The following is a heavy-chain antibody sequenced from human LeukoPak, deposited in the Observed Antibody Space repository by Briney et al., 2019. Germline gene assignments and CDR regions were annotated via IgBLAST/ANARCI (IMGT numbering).Heavy chain of an antibody. CDR1: GFTFSTFE. Sequence: PGGSLRLSCAASGFTFSTFEMNWVRQAPGKGLEWVSYIDSSGNTIYYADSVKGRFTISRDNAKNSLFLRMNSLRAEDTAVYYCARNGYFDYWGQGTLVTVSS. CDR2: IDSSGNTI. J-gene: IGHJ4*02. D-gene: IGHD1-14*01. V-gene: IGHV3-48*03. CDR3: ARNGYFDY.